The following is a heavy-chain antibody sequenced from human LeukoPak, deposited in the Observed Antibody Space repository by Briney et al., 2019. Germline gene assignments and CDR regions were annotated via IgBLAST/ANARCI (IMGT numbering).Heavy chain of an antibody. CDR2: IYTSGST. D-gene: IGHD3-22*01. CDR3: ARYYYDSSGYYYGSFGYYYYMDV. Sequence: SETLSLTCTVSGGSISSYYWSWIRQPAGKGLEWIGRIYTSGSTNYNPSLKSRVTISVDTSKNQFSLKLSSVTAADTAVYYCARYYYDSSGYYYGSFGYYYYMDVWGKGTTVTISS. J-gene: IGHJ6*03. V-gene: IGHV4-4*07. CDR1: GGSISSYY.